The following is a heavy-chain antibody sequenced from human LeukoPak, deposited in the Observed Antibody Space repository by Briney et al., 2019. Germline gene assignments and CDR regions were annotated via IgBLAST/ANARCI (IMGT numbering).Heavy chain of an antibody. D-gene: IGHD6-13*01. V-gene: IGHV4-39*01. CDR3: ARLDSSSWYYFDY. Sequence: PSETLSLTCTVSGSSISSSSYYWGWIRQPPGTGLEWIGSIYYSGSTYYNPSLKSRVTISVDTSKNQFSLKLSSVTAADTAVYYCARLDSSSWYYFDYWGQGTLVTVSS. J-gene: IGHJ4*02. CDR2: IYYSGST. CDR1: GSSISSSSYY.